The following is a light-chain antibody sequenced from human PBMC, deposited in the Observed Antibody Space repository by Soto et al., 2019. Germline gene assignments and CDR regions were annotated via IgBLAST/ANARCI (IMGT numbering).Light chain of an antibody. J-gene: IGKJ4*01. V-gene: IGKV4-1*01. CDR3: QQYYGAPLT. CDR1: QSLLSSADNKNY. Sequence: DIVMTQSPDSLAVSLGERAAINCKSRQSLLSSADNKNYLAWYQQKPGQPPKLLISWASTRQFGVPDLFIGSGSGTDFTLTISSLQPEDVALYYCQQYYGAPLTFVGGTKVESK. CDR2: WAS.